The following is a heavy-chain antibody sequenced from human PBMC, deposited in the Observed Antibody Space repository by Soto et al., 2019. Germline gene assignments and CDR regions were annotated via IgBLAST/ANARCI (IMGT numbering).Heavy chain of an antibody. Sequence: GGSLRLSCAASGFTFSSYAMSWVRQAPGKGLEWVSAISGSGGSTYYADSVKGRFTISRDNSKNTLYLQMNSLRAEDTAVYYCARAAALVVVPAAIKAAWFDPWGQGTLVTVSS. V-gene: IGHV3-23*01. CDR2: ISGSGGST. J-gene: IGHJ5*02. CDR1: GFTFSSYA. CDR3: ARAAALVVVPAAIKAAWFDP. D-gene: IGHD2-2*01.